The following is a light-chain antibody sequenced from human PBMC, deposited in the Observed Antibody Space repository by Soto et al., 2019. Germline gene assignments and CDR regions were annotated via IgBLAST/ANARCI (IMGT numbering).Light chain of an antibody. V-gene: IGLV1-47*01. CDR2: RNN. Sequence: SVLTQPPSASGTPGQGVTISCSGSTSNIGSNYVYWYQQLPGTAPKLLNYRNNQRPSGVPDRFSGSKSGTSASLAISGLRSDDEADYFCATWDDSLNGFYVFGTGTKVTVL. J-gene: IGLJ1*01. CDR3: ATWDDSLNGFYV. CDR1: TSNIGSNY.